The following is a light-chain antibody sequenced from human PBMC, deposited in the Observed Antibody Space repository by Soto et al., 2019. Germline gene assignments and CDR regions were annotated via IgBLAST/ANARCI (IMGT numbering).Light chain of an antibody. CDR2: GVT. J-gene: IGLJ2*01. Sequence: QSALTQPASVSGSPGQSITISCTGSSSDVGGYDYVSWYQQPPGKVPKLIIFGVTKRPLGVSNRFSGSKSGNTASLTISGLQAEDEADYYCSSYTSIITLVFGGGTKLTVL. V-gene: IGLV2-14*01. CDR1: SSDVGGYDY. CDR3: SSYTSIITLV.